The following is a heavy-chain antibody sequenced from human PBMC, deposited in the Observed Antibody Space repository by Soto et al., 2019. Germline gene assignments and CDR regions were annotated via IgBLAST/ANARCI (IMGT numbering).Heavy chain of an antibody. CDR1: GGSFSGYY. Sequence: SETLSLTCAVYGGSFSGYYWSWIRQPPGKGLEWIGEINHSGSTNYNPSLKSRVTISVDTSKNQFSLKLSSVTAADTAVYYCARGFPGYSSSWYGKKASWFDPWGQGTLVTVSS. CDR2: INHSGST. CDR3: ARGFPGYSSSWYGKKASWFDP. J-gene: IGHJ5*02. D-gene: IGHD6-13*01. V-gene: IGHV4-34*01.